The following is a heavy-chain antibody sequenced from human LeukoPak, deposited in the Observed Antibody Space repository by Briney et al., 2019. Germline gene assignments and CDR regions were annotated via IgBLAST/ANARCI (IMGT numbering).Heavy chain of an antibody. V-gene: IGHV3-21*01. CDR3: ARDGGYGDIPFDY. J-gene: IGHJ4*02. Sequence: GGSLRLSCAASGFTFSSYWMSWVRQAPGKGLEWVSSISSSSSYIYYADSVKGRFTISRDNAKNSLYLQMNSLRAEDTAVYYCARDGGYGDIPFDYWGQGTLVTVSS. CDR1: GFTFSSYW. CDR2: ISSSSSYI. D-gene: IGHD3-10*01.